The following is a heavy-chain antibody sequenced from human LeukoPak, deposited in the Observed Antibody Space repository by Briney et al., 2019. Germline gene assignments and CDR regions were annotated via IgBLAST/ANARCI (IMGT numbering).Heavy chain of an antibody. CDR1: GFTFSSYS. J-gene: IGHJ6*02. D-gene: IGHD3-10*01. V-gene: IGHV3-23*01. Sequence: PGGSLRLSCAASGFTFSSYSMNWVRQAQGKGLEWVSSISGDGATTDYADSVRGHFTISRDNSKNTLYLQMNSLRVEDTAVYYCAKYGPFASGPSYFYYGMDVWGQGTTVTVSS. CDR3: AKYGPFASGPSYFYYGMDV. CDR2: ISGDGATT.